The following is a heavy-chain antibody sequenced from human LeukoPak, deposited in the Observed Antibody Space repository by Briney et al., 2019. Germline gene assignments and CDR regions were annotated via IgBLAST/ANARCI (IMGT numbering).Heavy chain of an antibody. CDR3: ARVLSSWQFDY. J-gene: IGHJ4*02. CDR2: IYTSGST. V-gene: IGHV4-4*07. Sequence: SETLSLTCTASGGSISSYYWSWIRQPAGKGLEWIGRIYTSGSTNYNPSLKSRVTISVDKSKNQFSLKLSSVTAAGTAVYYCARVLSSWQFDYWGQGTLVTVSS. D-gene: IGHD6-13*01. CDR1: GGSISSYY.